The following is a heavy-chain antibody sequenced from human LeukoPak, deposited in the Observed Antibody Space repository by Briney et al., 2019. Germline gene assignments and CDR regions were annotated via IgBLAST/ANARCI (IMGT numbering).Heavy chain of an antibody. Sequence: SETLSLTCTVSGGSISTYYWNWIRQPPGKGLEWIAYIYYSGSTNYNPSLKSRVTISVDTPKNQISLKLSSVTAADTAVYYCARDPLGGYWFDPWGQGTLVTVSS. V-gene: IGHV4-59*01. CDR1: GGSISTYY. J-gene: IGHJ5*02. CDR2: IYYSGST. CDR3: ARDPLGGYWFDP. D-gene: IGHD5-12*01.